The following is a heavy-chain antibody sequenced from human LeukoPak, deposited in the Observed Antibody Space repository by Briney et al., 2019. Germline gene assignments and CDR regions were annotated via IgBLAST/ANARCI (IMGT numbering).Heavy chain of an antibody. CDR2: IYYSGST. V-gene: IGHV4-59*08. Sequence: SETLSLTCTVSGGSISSYYWSWIRQPPGKGLEWIGYIYYSGSTNYNPSLKSRVTISVDTSKNQFSLELTSVTAADTAVYYCVRHGSYCGGDCYFDYWGQGTLVTVSS. CDR1: GGSISSYY. D-gene: IGHD2-21*02. CDR3: VRHGSYCGGDCYFDY. J-gene: IGHJ4*02.